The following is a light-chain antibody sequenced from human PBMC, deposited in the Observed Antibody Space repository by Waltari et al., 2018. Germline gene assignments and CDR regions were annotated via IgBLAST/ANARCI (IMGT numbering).Light chain of an antibody. CDR3: SSYAGRTTWA. V-gene: IGLV2-11*01. CDR1: SSDIGGYDY. J-gene: IGLJ3*02. CDR2: DVT. Sequence: QSALTPPRSVSGSPGQSVTISSIGTSSDIGGYDYVSWYQQHPGKAPKLMIYDVTKRPSGVSYRFSGSKSGNTASLTISGLQADDEADYNCSSYAGRTTWAFGGGTKLTVL.